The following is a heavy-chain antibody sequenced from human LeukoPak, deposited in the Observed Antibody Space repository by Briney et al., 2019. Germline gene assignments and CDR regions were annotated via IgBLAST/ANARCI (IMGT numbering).Heavy chain of an antibody. CDR3: ARVRYSGYESLGDIVVVVAAPRYFDL. V-gene: IGHV4-30-4*08. D-gene: IGHD2-15*01. CDR1: GGSISSGDYY. CDR2: IYYSGST. J-gene: IGHJ2*01. Sequence: SETLSLTCTVSGGSISSGDYYWSWIRQPPGKGLEWIGYIYYSGSTYYNPSLKSRVTISVDTSKNQFSLKLSSVTAADTAVYYCARVRYSGYESLGDIVVVVAAPRYFDLWGRGTLVTVSS.